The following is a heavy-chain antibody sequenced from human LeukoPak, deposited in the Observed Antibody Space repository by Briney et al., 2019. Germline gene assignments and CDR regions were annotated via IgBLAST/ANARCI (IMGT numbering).Heavy chain of an antibody. Sequence: TGGSLRLSCSASGFVFSIYTMYWVRQAPGKGPEYVSTISGSGNVGSIYYADSVKGRFTISRDDSKSILYLQMNGLRSEDTAVYYCVKDFGRVRGTPDSWGQGTLVTVSS. D-gene: IGHD3-16*01. CDR1: GFVFSIYT. J-gene: IGHJ4*02. V-gene: IGHV3-64D*06. CDR3: VKDFGRVRGTPDS. CDR2: ISGSGNVGSI.